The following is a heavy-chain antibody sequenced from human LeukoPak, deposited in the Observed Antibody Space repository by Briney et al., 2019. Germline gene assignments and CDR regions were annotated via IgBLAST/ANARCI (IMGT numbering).Heavy chain of an antibody. J-gene: IGHJ3*02. D-gene: IGHD2-21*02. CDR1: GGSISSSSYY. Sequence: PSETLSLTCTVSGGSISSSSYYWGWIRQSPGKGLEWIGSIYYSGSTYYNPSLKSRVTISVDTSKNQFSLKLSSVTAADTAVYYCARDEVRGVVTAMRAFDIWGQGTMVTVSS. V-gene: IGHV4-39*07. CDR2: IYYSGST. CDR3: ARDEVRGVVTAMRAFDI.